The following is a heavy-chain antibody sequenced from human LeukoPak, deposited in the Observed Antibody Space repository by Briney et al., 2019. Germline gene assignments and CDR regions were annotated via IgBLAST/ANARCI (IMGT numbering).Heavy chain of an antibody. V-gene: IGHV3-23*01. D-gene: IGHD5-24*01. Sequence: GGSLRLSCAASGFTFSNYAMSWVRQAPGKGLEWVSSISGSGVSTFYTDSVKGRFTISRGSSKNTLYLQMDSLRAEDTALYYCAKVGGYKLFYFDSWGLGTLVTVSS. CDR3: AKVGGYKLFYFDS. J-gene: IGHJ4*02. CDR2: ISGSGVST. CDR1: GFTFSNYA.